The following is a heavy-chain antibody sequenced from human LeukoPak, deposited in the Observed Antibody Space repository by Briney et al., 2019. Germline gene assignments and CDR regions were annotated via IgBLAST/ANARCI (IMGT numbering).Heavy chain of an antibody. J-gene: IGHJ5*02. Sequence: SETLSLTCTVSGGSISSYYWSWIRQPAGKGLDWIGRIYTSGSTNYNPSLKSRVTMSVDTSKNQSSLKLSSVTAADTAVYYCARDLADEHVVVVTGSNWFDPWGQGTLVTVSS. D-gene: IGHD2-2*01. CDR1: GGSISSYY. V-gene: IGHV4-4*07. CDR2: IYTSGST. CDR3: ARDLADEHVVVVTGSNWFDP.